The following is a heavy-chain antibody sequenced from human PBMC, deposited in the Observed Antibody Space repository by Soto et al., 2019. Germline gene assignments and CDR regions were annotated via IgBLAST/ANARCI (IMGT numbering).Heavy chain of an antibody. V-gene: IGHV1-2*02. CDR2: SNPTSGGT. CDR3: ARDPDYGDYWGYFFDS. D-gene: IGHD4-17*01. Sequence: QVQLVQSGAEVKKPGASVKVSCKTSGYIFAAYYIHWIRQAPGQGLEWMGWSNPTSGGTVYAQNFQDRVTMTRDTSISTAYMELRRLNSDDTAVYYCARDPDYGDYWGYFFDSWGQGTPVTVSS. J-gene: IGHJ4*02. CDR1: GYIFAAYY.